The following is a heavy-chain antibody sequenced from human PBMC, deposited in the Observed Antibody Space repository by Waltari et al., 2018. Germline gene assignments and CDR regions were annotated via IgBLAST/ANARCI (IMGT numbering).Heavy chain of an antibody. J-gene: IGHJ4*02. V-gene: IGHV3-30*01. CDR3: ARDLGLAVDGDY. D-gene: IGHD6-19*01. Sequence: QVQLMESGGGVVQPGRSLRLSCAASGFTFSTYSMPWVPQAPGKWLEWVALISYDGSNKYYADSVKGRFTISRDNSKNTLYLQMNSLRAEDTAVYYCARDLGLAVDGDYWGQGTLVTVSS. CDR2: ISYDGSNK. CDR1: GFTFSTYS.